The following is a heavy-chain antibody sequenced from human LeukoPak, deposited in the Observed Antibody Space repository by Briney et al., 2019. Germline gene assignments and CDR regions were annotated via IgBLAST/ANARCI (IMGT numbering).Heavy chain of an antibody. V-gene: IGHV3-66*01. Sequence: GGSLRLSCAASGFTVSSNYMSRVRQAPGKGLEWVSVIYSGGSTYYADSVKGRFTISRDNSKNTLYLQMNSLRAEDTAVYYCARFFYGLWSGYAFDIWGQGTMVTVSS. D-gene: IGHD3-3*01. J-gene: IGHJ3*02. CDR1: GFTVSSNY. CDR2: IYSGGST. CDR3: ARFFYGLWSGYAFDI.